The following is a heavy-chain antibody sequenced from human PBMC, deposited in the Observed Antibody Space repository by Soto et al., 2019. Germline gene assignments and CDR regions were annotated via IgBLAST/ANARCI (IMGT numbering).Heavy chain of an antibody. Sequence: GGSLRLSCAASGFTFSSYWMHWLRQAPEKGLMWVSRISTDGSSTNYADSVKGRFTVSRDNAKNSLYLQMSSLRVEDTAVYYCARGDYYDTNGPFSDAFDIWGQGTMVTVS. D-gene: IGHD3-22*01. CDR3: ARGDYYDTNGPFSDAFDI. CDR1: GFTFSSYW. J-gene: IGHJ3*02. V-gene: IGHV3-74*01. CDR2: ISTDGSST.